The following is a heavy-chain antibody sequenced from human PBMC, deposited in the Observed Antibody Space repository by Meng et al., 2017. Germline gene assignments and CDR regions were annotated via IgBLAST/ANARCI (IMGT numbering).Heavy chain of an antibody. CDR2: INHSGST. CDR1: GGSFSGYY. V-gene: IGHV4-34*01. J-gene: IGHJ4*02. CDR3: ARAGRRALRYFDY. Sequence: ESLKISCAVYGGSFSGYYWSWIRQPPGKGLEWIGEINHSGSTNYNPSLKSRVTISVDTSKNQFSLKLSSVTAADTAVYYCARAGRRALRYFDYWGQGTLVTVSS.